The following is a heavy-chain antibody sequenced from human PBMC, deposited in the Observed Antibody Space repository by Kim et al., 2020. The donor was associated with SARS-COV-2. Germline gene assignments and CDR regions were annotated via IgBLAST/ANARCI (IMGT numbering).Heavy chain of an antibody. CDR3: ARDGSVTYNWIDP. D-gene: IGHD3-10*01. V-gene: IGHV1-2*02. J-gene: IGHJ5*02. Sequence: YAKKFQGRVTMTRDTSSTTAYMELSRLRSDDTAVYYCARDGSVTYNWIDPWGQGTLVTVSS.